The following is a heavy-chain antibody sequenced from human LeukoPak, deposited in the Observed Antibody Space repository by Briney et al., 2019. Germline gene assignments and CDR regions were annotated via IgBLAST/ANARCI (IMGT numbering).Heavy chain of an antibody. CDR2: ISNDGTTT. D-gene: IGHD3-3*01. CDR1: GFTFSNYY. J-gene: IGHJ4*02. CDR3: TSIFDHY. Sequence: GGSLRLSCEASGFTFSNYYMHWVRHGPGKGLVWVSRISNDGTTTAYADSVEGRFTISRDNAKNTLYLQMSSLRAEDTAVYYCTSIFDHYWGQGTLVTVSS. V-gene: IGHV3-74*01.